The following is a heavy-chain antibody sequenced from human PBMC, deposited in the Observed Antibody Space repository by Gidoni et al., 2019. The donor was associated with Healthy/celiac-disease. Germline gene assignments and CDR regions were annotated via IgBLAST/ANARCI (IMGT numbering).Heavy chain of an antibody. Sequence: EVQLVESGGGLVKPGGSLRLSCAASGFTFRTAWMSWVRPAPGKGLEWVGRIKSKTDGGTTDYAAPVKGRFTISRDDSKNTLYLQMNSLKTEDTAVYYCTFRGYGSGSYYETHYYYGMDVWGQGTTVTVSS. D-gene: IGHD3-10*01. J-gene: IGHJ6*02. CDR1: GFTFRTAW. CDR2: IKSKTDGGTT. V-gene: IGHV3-15*01. CDR3: TFRGYGSGSYYETHYYYGMDV.